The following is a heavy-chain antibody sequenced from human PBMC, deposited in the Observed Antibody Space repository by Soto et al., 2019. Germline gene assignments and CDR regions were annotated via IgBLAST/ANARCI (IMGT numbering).Heavy chain of an antibody. D-gene: IGHD3-22*01. CDR3: ARDRLRGYDSSGFYS. J-gene: IGHJ4*02. Sequence: VASVKVSCKASGTTLDTFINYGITWVLQAPGQGLEWMGWINPSDGNRNFAQKFEDRVTMTTATSTDTVFLELRSLKPDDTAIYYCARDRLRGYDSSGFYSWGQGTMVTVSS. CDR1: GTTLDTFINYG. V-gene: IGHV1-18*01. CDR2: INPSDGNR.